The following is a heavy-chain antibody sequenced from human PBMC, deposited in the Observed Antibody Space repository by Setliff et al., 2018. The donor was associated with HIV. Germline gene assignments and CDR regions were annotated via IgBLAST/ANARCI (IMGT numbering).Heavy chain of an antibody. CDR2: INHSGST. CDR3: ARQPPLSVRQVWFDDY. CDR1: GFSITDGFY. D-gene: IGHD3-10*01. V-gene: IGHV4-38-2*01. Sequence: SETLSLTCDVSGFSITDGFYWAWIRQSPGKGLEWIGSINHSGSTSCTPSLKSRVTMSVDTSKNHFSLKLSSVTAAYTAMYFCARQPPLSVRQVWFDDYWGQGTLVTVSS. J-gene: IGHJ4*02.